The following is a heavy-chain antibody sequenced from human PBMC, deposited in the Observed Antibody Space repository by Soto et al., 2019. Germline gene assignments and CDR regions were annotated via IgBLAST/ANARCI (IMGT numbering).Heavy chain of an antibody. CDR1: GFTVHGNY. J-gene: IGHJ4*02. CDR2: VFSGGST. V-gene: IGHV3-53*01. CDR3: ASARTYNYAFDY. Sequence: GGSLRLSCAPSGFTVHGNYMSWVRQASGKGLGWVSVVFSGGSTYYADSVKGRFTISRDTSKNTLSLQMNSLRAEDTAVYFCASARTYNYAFDYWGQGTLVTVSS. D-gene: IGHD5-18*01.